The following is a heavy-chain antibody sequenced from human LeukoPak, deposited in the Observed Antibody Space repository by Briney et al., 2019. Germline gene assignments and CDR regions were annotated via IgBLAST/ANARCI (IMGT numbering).Heavy chain of an antibody. Sequence: GGSLRLSCAASGFTFSSYNMNWVRQAPGKGLEWVSSISSSSSYIYYADSVKGRFTIPRDNSKNTLYLQMNSLRAGDTAVFYCAKSSGASTFRAAFDIWGQGTMVTVSS. J-gene: IGHJ3*02. CDR2: ISSSSSYI. CDR1: GFTFSSYN. D-gene: IGHD1-26*01. CDR3: AKSSGASTFRAAFDI. V-gene: IGHV3-21*04.